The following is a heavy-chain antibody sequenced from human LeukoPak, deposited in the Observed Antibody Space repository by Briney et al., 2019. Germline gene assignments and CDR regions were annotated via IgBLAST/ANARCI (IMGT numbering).Heavy chain of an antibody. V-gene: IGHV1-46*01. J-gene: IGHJ5*02. CDR3: ARGGYYDRIHNWFDP. CDR1: GYTFTSYD. Sequence: GASVKVSCKASGYTFTSYDINWVRQAPGQGLEWMGIINPSGGSTSYAQKFQGRVTMTRDMSTSTVYMELSSLRSEDTAVYYCARGGYYDRIHNWFDPWGQGTLVTVSS. D-gene: IGHD3-22*01. CDR2: INPSGGST.